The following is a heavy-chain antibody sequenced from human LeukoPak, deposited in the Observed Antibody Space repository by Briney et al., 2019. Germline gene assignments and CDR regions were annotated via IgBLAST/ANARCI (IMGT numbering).Heavy chain of an antibody. CDR1: GGSISSYY. CDR3: ARIPYCSGGSCYEPYFDY. J-gene: IGHJ4*02. Sequence: SEPLSLTCTVSGGSISSYYWSWIRQPPGKGLEWIGYIYYSGSTNYNPSLKSRVTISVDTSKNQFSLKLSSVTAADTSVYYCARIPYCSGGSCYEPYFDYWGQGTLVIVSS. D-gene: IGHD2-15*01. V-gene: IGHV4-59*01. CDR2: IYYSGST.